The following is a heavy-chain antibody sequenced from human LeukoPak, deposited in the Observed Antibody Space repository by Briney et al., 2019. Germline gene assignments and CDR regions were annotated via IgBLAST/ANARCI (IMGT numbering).Heavy chain of an antibody. CDR3: ARGGGLDV. CDR1: GFTFSGYP. Sequence: GKSLRLSCAASGFTFSGYPIHWVRQAPGKGLEWVAVISYDGSNKYYADSVKGRFTISRDNSKNTLYLQMNSLRAEDTAVYFCARGGGLDVWGQGATVTVSS. D-gene: IGHD3-16*01. V-gene: IGHV3-30-3*01. CDR2: ISYDGSNK. J-gene: IGHJ6*02.